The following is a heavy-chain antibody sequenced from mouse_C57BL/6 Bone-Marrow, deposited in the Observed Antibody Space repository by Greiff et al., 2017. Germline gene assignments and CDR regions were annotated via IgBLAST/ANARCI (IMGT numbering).Heavy chain of an antibody. CDR2: IHPSDSDT. CDR3: AIRWLLREYYAMDY. D-gene: IGHD2-3*01. Sequence: QVQLQQPGAELVKPGASVKVSCKASGYTFTSYWMHWVKQRPGQGLEWIGRIHPSDSDTNYNQKFKGKATLTVDKSSSTAYMQISSLTSEDSAVYYCAIRWLLREYYAMDYWGQGTSVTVSS. CDR1: GYTFTSYW. J-gene: IGHJ4*01. V-gene: IGHV1-74*01.